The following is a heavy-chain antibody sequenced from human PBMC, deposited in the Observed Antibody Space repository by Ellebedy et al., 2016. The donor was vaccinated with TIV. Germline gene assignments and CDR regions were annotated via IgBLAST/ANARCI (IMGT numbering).Heavy chain of an antibody. J-gene: IGHJ3*02. CDR2: IYPGDSDT. D-gene: IGHD4-23*01. CDR1: GYSFTSYW. CDR3: ARRKGTTVVTNDAFDI. V-gene: IGHV5-51*01. Sequence: GESLKISCKGSGYSFTSYWIGWVRQMPGKGLEWMGIIYPGDSDTRYSPSFQGQVPISAEKSISTAYLQWSSLKASDTAMYYCARRKGTTVVTNDAFDIWGQGTMVTVSS.